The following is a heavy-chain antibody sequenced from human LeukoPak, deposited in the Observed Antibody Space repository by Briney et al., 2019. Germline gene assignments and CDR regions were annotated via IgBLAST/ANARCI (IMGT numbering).Heavy chain of an antibody. CDR3: VRGRVGPDY. CDR1: GFTFSSAW. D-gene: IGHD1-26*01. CDR2: ITDDATT. V-gene: IGHV3-74*03. Sequence: QPGGSLRLSCAASGFTFSSAWMHWVRQAPGTGLVWVSRITDDATTTYADSVKGRFTISRDNAKNILSLQMNSLRAEDTAVYYCVRGRVGPDYWGQGTLVTVSS. J-gene: IGHJ4*02.